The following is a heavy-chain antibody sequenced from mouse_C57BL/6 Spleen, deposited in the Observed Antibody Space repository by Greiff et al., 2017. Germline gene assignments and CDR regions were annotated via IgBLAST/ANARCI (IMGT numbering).Heavy chain of an antibody. J-gene: IGHJ2*01. CDR1: GYSITSGYY. D-gene: IGHD2-4*01. CDR3: ARLDYDYDGYCDY. CDR2: ISYDGSN. V-gene: IGHV3-6*01. Sequence: EVKLLESGPGLVKPSQSLSLTCSVTGYSITSGYYWNWIRQFPGNKLEWMGYISYDGSNNYNPSLKNRISITRDTSKNQCFLKVNSVTTEDTATYYCARLDYDYDGYCDYWGQGTTLTVSS.